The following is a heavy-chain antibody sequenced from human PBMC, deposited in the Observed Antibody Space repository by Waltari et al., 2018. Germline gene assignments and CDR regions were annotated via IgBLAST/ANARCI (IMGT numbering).Heavy chain of an antibody. CDR2: ISIGSSYI. CDR1: GFTFSSYT. CDR3: AREWGVMVGTAGFYFDY. J-gene: IGHJ4*02. Sequence: EVQLVGSGGGLVKPGGSLRLSCAASGFTFSSYTMNWVRQAPGKGLEWCSCISIGSSYIYYADSVKGRFTISRDNAKNSLYLQMNSLRVEDTAVYYCAREWGVMVGTAGFYFDYWGQGALVTVSS. D-gene: IGHD2-15*01. V-gene: IGHV3-21*01.